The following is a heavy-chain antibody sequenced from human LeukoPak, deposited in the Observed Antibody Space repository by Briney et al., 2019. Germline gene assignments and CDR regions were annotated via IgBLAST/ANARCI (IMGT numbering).Heavy chain of an antibody. Sequence: KASETLSLTCTVSGGSISIYYWSWIRQPAGKGLEWIGRIYTSGSTNYNPSLKSRVTMSVDTSKNQFSLKLSSVTAADTAVYYCARDLRYYDILTGNNYYYYYYGMDVWGQGTTVTVSS. J-gene: IGHJ6*02. CDR3: ARDLRYYDILTGNNYYYYYYGMDV. CDR1: GGSISIYY. CDR2: IYTSGST. V-gene: IGHV4-4*07. D-gene: IGHD3-9*01.